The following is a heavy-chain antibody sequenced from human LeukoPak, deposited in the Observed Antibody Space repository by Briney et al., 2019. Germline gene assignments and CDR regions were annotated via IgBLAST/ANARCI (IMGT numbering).Heavy chain of an antibody. J-gene: IGHJ5*02. V-gene: IGHV4-34*01. CDR3: ARGRDYGDYIP. Sequence: KPSGTLSLTCAVYGGSFSGYYWSWIRQPPGKGLEWIGEINHSGSTNYNPSLKSRVTISVDTSKNQFSLKLSSVTAADTAVYYCARGRDYGDYIPWGQGTLVTVSS. D-gene: IGHD4-17*01. CDR2: INHSGST. CDR1: GGSFSGYY.